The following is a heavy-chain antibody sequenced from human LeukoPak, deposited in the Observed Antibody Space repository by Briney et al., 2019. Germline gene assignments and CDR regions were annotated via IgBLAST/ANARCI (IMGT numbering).Heavy chain of an antibody. CDR2: INPNSGGT. CDR1: GYTFTGYY. CDR3: ARGGEYSSSSSHYYYGMDV. J-gene: IGHJ6*02. V-gene: IGHV1-2*04. Sequence: ASVKVSCKASGYTFTGYYMHWVRQAHGQGLEWMGWINPNSGGTNYAQKFQGWVTMTRDTSISTAYMELSRLRSDDTAVYYCARGGEYSSSSSHYYYGMDVWGQGTTVTVSS. D-gene: IGHD6-6*01.